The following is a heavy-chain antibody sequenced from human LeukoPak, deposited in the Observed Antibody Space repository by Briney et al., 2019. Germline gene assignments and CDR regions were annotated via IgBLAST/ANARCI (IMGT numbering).Heavy chain of an antibody. D-gene: IGHD5-24*01. CDR1: GFTFSSYA. CDR3: AKGDGYNKGYYFDY. CDR2: IRGNGDTT. Sequence: GGSLRLSCAASGFTFSSYAMSWVRQTPGKGLDWVSTIRGNGDTTYYADSVKGRFTISRDNSKNTLYLQMNSLSAEDTAVYYCAKGDGYNKGYYFDYRGQGTLVTVSS. V-gene: IGHV3-23*01. J-gene: IGHJ4*02.